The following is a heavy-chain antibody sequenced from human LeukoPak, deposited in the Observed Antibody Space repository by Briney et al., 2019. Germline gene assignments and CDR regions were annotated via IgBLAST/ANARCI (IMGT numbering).Heavy chain of an antibody. V-gene: IGHV1-8*01. Sequence: ASVKVFCKASGYTFTSYDINWVRQATGQGLEWMGWMNPNSSNTGYAQKFQGRVTMTRNTSISTAYMELSSLRSEDTAVYYCARVMAPDAFDIWGQGTMVTVSS. CDR3: ARVMAPDAFDI. CDR1: GYTFTSYD. D-gene: IGHD2-8*01. CDR2: MNPNSSNT. J-gene: IGHJ3*02.